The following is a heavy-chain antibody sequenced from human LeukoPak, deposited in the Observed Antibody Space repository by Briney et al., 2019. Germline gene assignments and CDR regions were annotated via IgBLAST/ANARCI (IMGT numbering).Heavy chain of an antibody. Sequence: RGSLRLSCAASGFTFSSYAMSWVRQAPGKGLEWVSAISGSGGSTYYADSVKGRFTISRDNSKNTLYLQMNSLRAEDTAVYYCAKDPNYYDSSGYYSGYYFDYWGQGTLVTVSS. CDR2: ISGSGGST. CDR3: AKDPNYYDSSGYYSGYYFDY. V-gene: IGHV3-23*01. CDR1: GFTFSSYA. J-gene: IGHJ4*02. D-gene: IGHD3-22*01.